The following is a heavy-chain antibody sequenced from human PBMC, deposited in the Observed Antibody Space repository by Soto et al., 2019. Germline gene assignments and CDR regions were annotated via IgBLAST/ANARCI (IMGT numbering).Heavy chain of an antibody. CDR3: GRVSLYGDVGSYAF. Sequence: QVQVVQSGTEVKKPGSSVKVSCKISGGAFSTYGIHWVRQAPGQGLEWVGGIVPIFGTTRNAQKFQGRVTFSADKSASTAYMDLTSLTSEDTAIYFCGRVSLYGDVGSYAFWGRGTLIAVSS. D-gene: IGHD4-17*01. CDR1: GGAFSTYG. CDR2: IVPIFGTT. J-gene: IGHJ4*02. V-gene: IGHV1-69*06.